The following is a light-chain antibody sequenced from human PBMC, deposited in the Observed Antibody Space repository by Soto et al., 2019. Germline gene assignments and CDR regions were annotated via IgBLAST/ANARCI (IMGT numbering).Light chain of an antibody. V-gene: IGKV1-39*01. CDR1: QSISTF. Sequence: DIQMTQSPSSLYASVGDRVTVTCRASQSISTFLNWYQQKPGKAPNLLIYTTSTLHGGVPSRFSGSGSGTDFTLTISSLQPEDFAPYYCQQSFTAPWTFGQGTRVEIK. J-gene: IGKJ1*01. CDR2: TTS. CDR3: QQSFTAPWT.